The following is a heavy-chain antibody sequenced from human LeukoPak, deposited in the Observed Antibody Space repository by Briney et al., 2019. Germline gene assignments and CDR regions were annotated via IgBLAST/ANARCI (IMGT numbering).Heavy chain of an antibody. Sequence: GGSLRLSCAGSGCTVSTNFMSWLRQAPGNGLQKVSTLYNDAFGSTTDYADSVTGRFTISRDNSQNTLFLQMSSLTAEDTAMYYCARELGGGGLHYFDYWGRGTLVTVSS. CDR1: GCTVSTNF. CDR3: ARELGGGGLHYFDY. CDR2: LYNDAFGSTT. D-gene: IGHD3-16*01. J-gene: IGHJ4*02. V-gene: IGHV3-53*01.